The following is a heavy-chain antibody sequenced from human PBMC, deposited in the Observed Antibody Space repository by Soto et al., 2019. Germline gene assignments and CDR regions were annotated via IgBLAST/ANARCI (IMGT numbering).Heavy chain of an antibody. CDR1: GFTFSSYF. CDR2: TESNGDKT. Sequence: HPGGSLRLSCSASGFTFSSYFMHWVRQTPGKRLEYVSSTESNGDKTYYADSVKGRFSISRDNSKNTLYLQMNSLRAEDTAVYYCAKSDVEVLEWLLYYYYYGMDVWGQGTTVTVSS. D-gene: IGHD3-3*01. V-gene: IGHV3-64D*06. CDR3: AKSDVEVLEWLLYYYYYGMDV. J-gene: IGHJ6*02.